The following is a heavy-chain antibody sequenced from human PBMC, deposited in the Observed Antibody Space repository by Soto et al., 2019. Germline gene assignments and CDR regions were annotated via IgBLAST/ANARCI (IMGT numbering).Heavy chain of an antibody. Sequence: GGSLRLSCAASGFTFSNAWMSWVRQAPGKGLEWVGRIKSKTDGGTTDYAAPVKGRFTISRDDSKNTLYLQMNSLKTENTAVYSCTTDPPPPIGCSSTSCVRNYGMDVWGQGTTVTVSS. CDR1: GFTFSNAW. CDR2: IKSKTDGGTT. CDR3: TTDPPPPIGCSSTSCVRNYGMDV. V-gene: IGHV3-15*01. J-gene: IGHJ6*02. D-gene: IGHD2-2*01.